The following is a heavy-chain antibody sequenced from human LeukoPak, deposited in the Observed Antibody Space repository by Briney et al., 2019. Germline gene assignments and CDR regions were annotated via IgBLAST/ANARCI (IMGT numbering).Heavy chain of an antibody. J-gene: IGHJ2*01. D-gene: IGHD6-19*01. Sequence: PGGSLGLSCAASGFTFTNYGMTWVRQAPGKGLEWIGEINHSGSTNYNPSLKSRVTISVDTSKKQFSLKLSSVTAADTAVYYCARVLEGSSGQHWYFVLWGRGTLVTVSS. V-gene: IGHV4-34*01. CDR2: INHSGST. CDR1: GFTFTNYG. CDR3: ARVLEGSSGQHWYFVL.